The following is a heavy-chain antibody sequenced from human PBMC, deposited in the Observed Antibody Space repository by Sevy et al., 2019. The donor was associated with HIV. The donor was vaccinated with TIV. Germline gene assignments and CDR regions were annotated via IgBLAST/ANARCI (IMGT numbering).Heavy chain of an antibody. CDR1: GFTFSSYA. CDR3: AKGGWEVGATGGPGPFDY. CDR2: ISGSGGST. D-gene: IGHD1-26*01. Sequence: GGCLRLSCAASGFTFSSYAMSWVRQAPGKGLEWVSAISGSGGSTYYADSVKGRFTSSRENSKNTLYLQMNSLRAEDTAVYDCAKGGWEVGATGGPGPFDYWGQGTLVTVSS. V-gene: IGHV3-23*01. J-gene: IGHJ4*02.